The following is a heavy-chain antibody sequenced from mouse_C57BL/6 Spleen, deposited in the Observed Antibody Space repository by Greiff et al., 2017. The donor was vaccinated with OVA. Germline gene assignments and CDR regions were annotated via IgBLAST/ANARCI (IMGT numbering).Heavy chain of an antibody. CDR3: ARKGDSNYDFDY. CDR2: IHPSDSET. J-gene: IGHJ2*01. V-gene: IGHV1-52*01. CDR1: GYTFTSYW. Sequence: QVQLQQPGAELVRPGSSVKLSCKASGYTFTSYWMHWVKQRPIQGLEWIGNIHPSDSETHYNQKFKDKATLTVDKSSSTAYMQLSSLTSEDSAVYYSARKGDSNYDFDYWGQGTTLTVSS. D-gene: IGHD2-5*01.